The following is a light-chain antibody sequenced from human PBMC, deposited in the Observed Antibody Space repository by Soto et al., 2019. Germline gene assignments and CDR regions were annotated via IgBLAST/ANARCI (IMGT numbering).Light chain of an antibody. Sequence: DIQMTQSPSTLSGSVGDRVTITCRASQTISSWLAWYQQKPGKAPKLLIYKASTLKSGVPSVFSGSGAGTEFTLTISSLQPDDFATYYCPHYNSYSEAFGQGTKVDIK. J-gene: IGKJ1*01. V-gene: IGKV1-5*03. CDR3: PHYNSYSEA. CDR2: KAS. CDR1: QTISSW.